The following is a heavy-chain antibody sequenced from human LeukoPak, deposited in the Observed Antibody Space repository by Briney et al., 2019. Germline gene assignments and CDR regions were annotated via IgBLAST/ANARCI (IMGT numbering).Heavy chain of an antibody. CDR2: IIPILGIA. V-gene: IGHV1-69*04. Sequence: GASVKVSCKASGGTFSSYAISWGRQAPGQGLEWRGRIIPILGIANYAQKFQGRVTITADKSTSTAYMELSSLRSEDTAVYYCAKSGSYSMGFDYWGQGTLVTVSS. CDR1: GGTFSSYA. D-gene: IGHD1-26*01. J-gene: IGHJ4*02. CDR3: AKSGSYSMGFDY.